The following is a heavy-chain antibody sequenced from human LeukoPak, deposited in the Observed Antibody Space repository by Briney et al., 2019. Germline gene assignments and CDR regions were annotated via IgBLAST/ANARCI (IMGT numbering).Heavy chain of an antibody. J-gene: IGHJ6*02. V-gene: IGHV3-33*01. CDR1: GFTFSSYG. D-gene: IGHD3-10*01. Sequence: GGSLRLSCAASGFTFSSYGMHWVRQAPGKGLEWVSVIWYDGSNKYYADSVKGRFTISRDNSKNTLYLQMNSLRAEDTAVYYCASSTLFYGSGSSRARGMDIWGQGTTVTVSS. CDR3: ASSTLFYGSGSSRARGMDI. CDR2: IWYDGSNK.